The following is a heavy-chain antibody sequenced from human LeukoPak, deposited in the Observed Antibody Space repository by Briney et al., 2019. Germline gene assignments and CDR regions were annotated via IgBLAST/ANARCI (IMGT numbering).Heavy chain of an antibody. Sequence: PGGSLRLSCADSQFTFNGSWMNWVRQAPGKGLEWVANMDPTGSQKRYVDSVRGRFTRSKDNPGASLYLDMHSLRAEDTAICYCAIWTSGNYWGQGTLVTVSS. D-gene: IGHD1-1*01. CDR1: QFTFNGSW. CDR3: AIWTSGNY. J-gene: IGHJ4*02. CDR2: MDPTGSQK. V-gene: IGHV3-7*01.